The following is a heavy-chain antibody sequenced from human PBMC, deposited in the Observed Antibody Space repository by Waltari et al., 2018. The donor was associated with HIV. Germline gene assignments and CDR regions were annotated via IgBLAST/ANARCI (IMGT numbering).Heavy chain of an antibody. J-gene: IGHJ4*02. D-gene: IGHD4-17*01. Sequence: QVQMQQSGQGRVKPSQTLSSPCAIPGARSPSNLAAWNWIRQSPSRGLEWLGRTYYSSKWYNDYAVSVKSRITINPDTSKNQFSLQLNSVTTEDTAVYYCARESAYDYCFDYWGQGTLVTVSS. V-gene: IGHV6-1*01. CDR3: ARESAYDYCFDY. CDR2: TYYSSKWYN. CDR1: GARSPSNLAA.